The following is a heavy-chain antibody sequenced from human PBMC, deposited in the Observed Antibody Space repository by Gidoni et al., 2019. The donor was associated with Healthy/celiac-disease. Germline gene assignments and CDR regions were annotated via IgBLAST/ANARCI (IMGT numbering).Heavy chain of an antibody. CDR3: AGGYSSDRGATFDI. J-gene: IGHJ3*02. D-gene: IGHD6-19*01. CDR1: GFPVSSNY. Sequence: EVQLVESGGGLVQPGGSLRLSCAASGFPVSSNYMSWVRQAPGKGLEWVSVIYSGGSTYYADSVKGRFTISRDNSKNTLYLQMNSLRAEDTAVYYCAGGYSSDRGATFDIWGQGTMVTVSS. V-gene: IGHV3-66*01. CDR2: IYSGGST.